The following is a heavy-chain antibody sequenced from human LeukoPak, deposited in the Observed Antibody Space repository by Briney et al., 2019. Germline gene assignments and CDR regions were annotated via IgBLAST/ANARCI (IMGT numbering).Heavy chain of an antibody. CDR2: INTNTGNP. J-gene: IGHJ5*02. CDR1: GYSFTNYA. D-gene: IGHD2-8*01. Sequence: ASVKVSCKASGYSFTNYALNWVRQAPGQGLEWMGWINTNTGNPAYAQGFTGRFVFSLDTSVSTAYLQINSLKAEDTAVYFCARDATSGAYNWFDPWGQGTSVTVSS. CDR3: ARDATSGAYNWFDP. V-gene: IGHV7-4-1*02.